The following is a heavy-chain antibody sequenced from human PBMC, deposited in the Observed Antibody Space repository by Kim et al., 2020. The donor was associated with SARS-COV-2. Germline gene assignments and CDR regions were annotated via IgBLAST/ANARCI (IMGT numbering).Heavy chain of an antibody. Sequence: SQTLSLTCAISGDSVSSNSAAWNWIRQSPSRGLEWLGRTYYRSKWYNYYAVSVKSRITINPDTSKNQFSLQLNSVTPEDTAVYYCARGTSSIAAAGSFDSYYYYGMDVWGQGTTVTVSS. V-gene: IGHV6-1*01. CDR3: ARGTSSIAAAGSFDSYYYYGMDV. D-gene: IGHD6-13*01. CDR2: TYYRSKWYN. CDR1: GDSVSSNSAA. J-gene: IGHJ6*02.